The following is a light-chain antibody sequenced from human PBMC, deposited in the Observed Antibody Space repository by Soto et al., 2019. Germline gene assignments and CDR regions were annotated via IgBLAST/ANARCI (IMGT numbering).Light chain of an antibody. CDR2: LGS. CDR1: QSLLDNNGYNC. J-gene: IGKJ1*01. Sequence: DIVMTQSPLSLPVTPGEPASISCRSSQSLLDNNGYNCLEWYLQKPGQSPQLLIYLGSNRASGVPDRFSGSGLGTDFTLKISRVEAEDVGIYYCMQSLQTPLTFGQGTKVEIK. V-gene: IGKV2-28*01. CDR3: MQSLQTPLT.